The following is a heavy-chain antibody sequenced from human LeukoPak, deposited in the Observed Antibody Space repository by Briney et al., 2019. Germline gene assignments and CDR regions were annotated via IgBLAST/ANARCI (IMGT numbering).Heavy chain of an antibody. CDR1: GYTFTSYD. J-gene: IGHJ4*02. D-gene: IGHD6-13*01. CDR2: MNPNSGNT. V-gene: IGHV1-8*01. Sequence: ASVRVSCKASGYTFTSYDINWVRQATGQGLEWMGWMNPNSGNTGYAQKFQGRVTMTRNTSISTAYMELSSLRSEDTAVYYCARLIAAAGTPPGYWGQGTLVTVSS. CDR3: ARLIAAAGTPPGY.